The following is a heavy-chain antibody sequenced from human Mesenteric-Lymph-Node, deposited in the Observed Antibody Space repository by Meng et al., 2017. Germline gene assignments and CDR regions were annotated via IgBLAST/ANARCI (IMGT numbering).Heavy chain of an antibody. CDR3: AKDLFQNWFDP. CDR2: ISGSGGST. V-gene: IGHV3-23*01. CDR1: GFTFSSYA. Sequence: GESLKISCAASGFTFSSYAMSWVRQAPGKGLEWVSAISGSGGSTYYADSVKGRFTISRDNSKNKLYLQMNSLRAEDTAVYYCAKDLFQNWFDPWGQGTLVTVSS. J-gene: IGHJ5*02.